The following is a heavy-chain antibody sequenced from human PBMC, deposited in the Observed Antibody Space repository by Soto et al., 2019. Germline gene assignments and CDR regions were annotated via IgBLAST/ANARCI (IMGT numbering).Heavy chain of an antibody. Sequence: GGSLRLSCAASVFTFSSYWMHCVRQAPGEGLVWVSRINSDASSTSYADSVKGRFTISRDNAKNTLYLQMNSLRAEDTAVYYCARSGGTMVRGVTPWGQGT. V-gene: IGHV3-74*01. D-gene: IGHD3-10*01. CDR2: INSDASST. CDR3: ARSGGTMVRGVTP. J-gene: IGHJ4*02. CDR1: VFTFSSYW.